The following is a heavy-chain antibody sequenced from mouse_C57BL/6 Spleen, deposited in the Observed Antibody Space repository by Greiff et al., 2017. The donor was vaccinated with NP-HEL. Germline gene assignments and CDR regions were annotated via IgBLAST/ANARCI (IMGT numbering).Heavy chain of an antibody. J-gene: IGHJ4*01. CDR1: GYTFTSYW. V-gene: IGHV1-55*01. CDR3: ARSTYYYGSSYQGYAMDY. CDR2: IYPGSGST. Sequence: QVQLQQSGAELVKPGASVKMSCKASGYTFTSYWITWVKQRPGQGLEWIGDIYPGSGSTNYNEKFKSKATLTVDTSSSTAYMQLSSLTSEDSAVYDCARSTYYYGSSYQGYAMDYWGQGTSVTVSS. D-gene: IGHD1-1*01.